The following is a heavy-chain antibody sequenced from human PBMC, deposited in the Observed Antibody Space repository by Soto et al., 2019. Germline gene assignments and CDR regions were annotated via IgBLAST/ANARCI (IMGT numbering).Heavy chain of an antibody. V-gene: IGHV1-24*01. D-gene: IGHD7-27*01. CDR1: GDTLTELS. J-gene: IGHJ5*02. CDR3: ATVLSPSWGNWFDP. Sequence: ASVKVSCKVSGDTLTELSMHWVRQAPGKGLEWMGGFDPEDGETIYAQKFQGRVTMTEDTSTDTAYMELSSLRSEDTAVYYCATVLSPSWGNWFDPWGQGTLVTVSS. CDR2: FDPEDGET.